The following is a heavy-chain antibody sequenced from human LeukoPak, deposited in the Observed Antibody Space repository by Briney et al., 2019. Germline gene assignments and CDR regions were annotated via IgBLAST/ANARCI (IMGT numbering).Heavy chain of an antibody. Sequence: PGGSLRLSCAASGFTFGTYAMSWVRQAPGKGLEWVSAISGIGGSTYYADSVKGRFTISRDDSKNTLCLQMNSLRAEDTAVYYCTSGYSGYDSYYYGMDVWGQGTTVTVSS. J-gene: IGHJ6*02. CDR3: TSGYSGYDSYYYGMDV. CDR2: ISGIGGST. V-gene: IGHV3-23*01. CDR1: GFTFGTYA. D-gene: IGHD5-12*01.